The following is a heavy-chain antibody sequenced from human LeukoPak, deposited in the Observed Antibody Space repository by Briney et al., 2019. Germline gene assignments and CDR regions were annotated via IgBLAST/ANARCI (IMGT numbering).Heavy chain of an antibody. V-gene: IGHV4-59*08. J-gene: IGHJ3*01. D-gene: IGHD3-10*01. CDR2: IYSSRNT. CDR3: ARRYRLGRGGDALDL. Sequence: SGTLSLTCTVSGGSLSSYYWTRIRQPPGQGLESIGSIYSSRNTNYNPSLKGRVTISLDTSKNQFSLRLMSVTAADRAMYYCARRYRLGRGGDALDLLGQGTMVTVSS. CDR1: GGSLSSYY.